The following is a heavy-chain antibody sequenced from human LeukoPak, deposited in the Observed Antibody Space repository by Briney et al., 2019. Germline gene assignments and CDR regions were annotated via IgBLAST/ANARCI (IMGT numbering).Heavy chain of an antibody. D-gene: IGHD3-22*01. CDR3: ARGVLRDYYDSSGFYHRGGVGY. Sequence: PSETLSLTCTVSGGSVSTGSYYWSWIRQPAGRGLEWIGHIHTSGTMNYNASLKSRVRISVETSKNQFCLRLSSVTAADTAVYFCARGVLRDYYDSSGFYHRGGVGYWGQGTLVTVSS. V-gene: IGHV4-61*09. CDR1: GGSVSTGSYY. CDR2: IHTSGTM. J-gene: IGHJ4*02.